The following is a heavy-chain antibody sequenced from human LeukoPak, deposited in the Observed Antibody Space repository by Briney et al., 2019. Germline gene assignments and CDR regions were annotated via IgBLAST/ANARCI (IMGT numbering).Heavy chain of an antibody. J-gene: IGHJ5*02. CDR3: ARASLYDNWSGYWFDP. CDR2: INYSGST. V-gene: IGHV4-59*01. CDR1: GGSISTYY. Sequence: SETLSLTCTVSGGSISTYYWSWIRQPPGKGLEWIGYINYSGSTKYNPSLKSRVTISVDKSKNQFSLKVNSVTAADTAVYYCARASLYDNWSGYWFDPWGQGTLVTVSS. D-gene: IGHD3-3*01.